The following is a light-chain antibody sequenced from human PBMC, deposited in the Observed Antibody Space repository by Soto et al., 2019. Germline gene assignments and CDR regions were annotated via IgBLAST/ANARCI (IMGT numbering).Light chain of an antibody. CDR3: QQYGSSPTT. CDR1: QSVGSN. Sequence: EMVLRESPGTLSVSPGAGPTVSCGASQSVGSNLAWYQLKPGQAPRLLIYGASSRATGIADRFTGSGSGTDFTLTISRLEPEDFAAYYCQQYGSSPTTFGQGTRLEIK. V-gene: IGKV3-20*01. J-gene: IGKJ5*01. CDR2: GAS.